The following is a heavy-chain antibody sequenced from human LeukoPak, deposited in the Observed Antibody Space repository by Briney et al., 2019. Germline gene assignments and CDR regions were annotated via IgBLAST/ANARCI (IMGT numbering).Heavy chain of an antibody. CDR1: GYTFTGYY. V-gene: IGHV1-2*02. J-gene: IGHJ4*02. D-gene: IGHD3-10*01. CDR3: ARTQVGSGSYDY. Sequence: ASVKVSCKASGYTFTGYYLHWLRQAPGQGLEWMGWINPKSGDTNYAQKFQGRVTLTRDTSISTAYMEFNRLRSADTAVYYCARTQVGSGSYDYWGQGTLVPVSS. CDR2: INPKSGDT.